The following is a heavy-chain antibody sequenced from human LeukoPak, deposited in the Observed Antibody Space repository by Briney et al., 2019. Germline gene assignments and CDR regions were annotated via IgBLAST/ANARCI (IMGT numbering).Heavy chain of an antibody. V-gene: IGHV3-13*01. CDR2: IGVLGDT. J-gene: IGHJ2*01. CDR1: GFTFSEYD. D-gene: IGHD2-2*01. Sequence: PGGSLRLSCAASGFTFSEYDFHWVRQAPGQGLEWVSAIGVLGDTYYPGSLKGRFTISRENGMNSLYLQMNSLRAGDTAVYYCAREYCTTTRCAGGYFFDLWGRGILVTVSS. CDR3: AREYCTTTRCAGGYFFDL.